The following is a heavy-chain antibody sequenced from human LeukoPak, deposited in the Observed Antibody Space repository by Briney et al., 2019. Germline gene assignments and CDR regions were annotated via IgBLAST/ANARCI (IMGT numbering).Heavy chain of an antibody. CDR3: AKRLPLVGPTDYFDY. CDR1: GFTFRSYA. CDR2: ISGSGGST. D-gene: IGHD1-26*01. V-gene: IGHV3-23*01. Sequence: PGGSLRVSCAASGFTFRSYAMSWVRQAPGKGLEWVSAISGSGGSTYYADSVKGRFTISRDNSKNTLYLQMNSLRAEDTAVYYCAKRLPLVGPTDYFDYWGQGTLVTVSS. J-gene: IGHJ4*02.